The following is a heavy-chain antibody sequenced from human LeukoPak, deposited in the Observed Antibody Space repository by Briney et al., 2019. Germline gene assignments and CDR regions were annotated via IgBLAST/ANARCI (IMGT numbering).Heavy chain of an antibody. V-gene: IGHV3-7*01. J-gene: IGHJ6*04. CDR3: ARGHIGMDV. Sequence: GGSLRLSCAASGFTFSSYAMSWVRQAPGKGLEWVANIKQDGSEKNYVDSVKGRFTISRDNAKNSLDLQMNRLRAEDTAVYYCARGHIGMDVWGKGTTVTVSS. D-gene: IGHD5-12*01. CDR2: IKQDGSEK. CDR1: GFTFSSYA.